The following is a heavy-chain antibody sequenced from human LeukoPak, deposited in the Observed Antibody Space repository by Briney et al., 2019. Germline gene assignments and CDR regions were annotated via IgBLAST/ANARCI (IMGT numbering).Heavy chain of an antibody. CDR2: ISGGGGST. CDR1: GLTFSSHA. CDR3: AKVPGGWKNDAFDI. J-gene: IGHJ3*02. Sequence: PGGSLRLSCAASGLTFSSHAMTWVRQAPGKGLDWVSAISGGGGSTYYADSVKGRFTISRDNSKNTVYLQMNSLRAEDTALYYCAKVPGGWKNDAFDIWGQGTMVTVSS. V-gene: IGHV3-23*01. D-gene: IGHD6-19*01.